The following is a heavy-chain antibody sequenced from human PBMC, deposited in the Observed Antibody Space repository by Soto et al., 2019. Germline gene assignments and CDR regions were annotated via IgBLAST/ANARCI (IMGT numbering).Heavy chain of an antibody. CDR3: ATTRLHLGELSFSIDY. CDR1: GGSISSSSYY. Sequence: PSETLSLTCTVSGGSISSSSYYWGWIRQPPGKGLEWIGSIYYSGSTNYNPSLKSRVTISVDTSKNQFSLKLSSVTAADTAVYYCATTRLHLGELSFSIDYWGQGTLVTVS. D-gene: IGHD3-16*02. J-gene: IGHJ4*02. CDR2: IYYSGST. V-gene: IGHV4-39*07.